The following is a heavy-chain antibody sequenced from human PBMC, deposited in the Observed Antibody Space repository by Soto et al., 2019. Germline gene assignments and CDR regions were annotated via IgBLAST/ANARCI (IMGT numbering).Heavy chain of an antibody. V-gene: IGHV1-69*13. CDR3: ARARAVTTYWFDP. CDR1: GRTFSSYA. Sequence: SVKVCCKASGRTFSSYAISWVRQAPGQGLEWMGGIIPIFGTANYAQKFQGRVTITAHESTSTAYMELSSLRTEDTAVYYCARARAVTTYWFDPLGQGTLVTVST. CDR2: IIPIFGTA. J-gene: IGHJ5*02. D-gene: IGHD4-17*01.